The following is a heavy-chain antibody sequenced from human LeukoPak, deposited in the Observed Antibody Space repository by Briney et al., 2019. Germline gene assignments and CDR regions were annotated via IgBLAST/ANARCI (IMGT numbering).Heavy chain of an antibody. CDR3: ARTTEGGYRYGYYYHYMDV. CDR2: IYYSGST. Sequence: SETLSLTCTVSGGSISSYYWSWIRQPPGKGLEWIGYIYYSGSTSYKPSLKSRVTISVDSSKNQFSLKLTSVTAADTAVYYCARTTEGGYRYGYYYHYMDVWGKGTTVTISS. V-gene: IGHV4-59*01. CDR1: GGSISSYY. J-gene: IGHJ6*03. D-gene: IGHD5-18*01.